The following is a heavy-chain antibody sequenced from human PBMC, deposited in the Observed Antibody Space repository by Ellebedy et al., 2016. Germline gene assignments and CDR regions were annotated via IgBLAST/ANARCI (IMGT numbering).Heavy chain of an antibody. V-gene: IGHV3-21*01. Sequence: GGSLRLSXAASGFTFSSYSMNWVRQAPGKGLEWVSSISSSSSYIYYADSVKGRFTISRDNAKNSLYLQMNSLRAEDTAVYYCARGSSSSWYRAEYFQHWGQGTLVTVSS. CDR3: ARGSSSSWYRAEYFQH. J-gene: IGHJ1*01. D-gene: IGHD6-13*01. CDR2: ISSSSSYI. CDR1: GFTFSSYS.